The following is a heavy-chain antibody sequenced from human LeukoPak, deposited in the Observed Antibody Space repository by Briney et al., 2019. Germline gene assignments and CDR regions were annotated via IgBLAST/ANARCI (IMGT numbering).Heavy chain of an antibody. V-gene: IGHV3-30*02. CDR1: GFTFSNYG. CDR3: AKDPPYSSSWYEGNWFDP. J-gene: IGHJ5*02. D-gene: IGHD6-13*01. CDR2: IRYDGSNK. Sequence: GGSLRLSCAASGFTFSNYGMHWVRQAPGKGLEWVAFIRYDGSNKYYADSVKGRFTISRDNSKNTLYLQMNSLRAEDTAVYYCAKDPPYSSSWYEGNWFDPWGQGTLVTVSS.